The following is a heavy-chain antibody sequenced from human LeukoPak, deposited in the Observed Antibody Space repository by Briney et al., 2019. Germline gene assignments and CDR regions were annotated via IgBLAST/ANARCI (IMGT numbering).Heavy chain of an antibody. D-gene: IGHD2-15*01. CDR3: ARDSGDCSGGSCYFDY. CDR1: GFTFSSYG. Sequence: GGSLRLSCAASGFTFSSYGMHRVRQAPGKGLEWVAVIRYDGSNKYYADSVKGRFTISRDNSKNTLYLQMNSLRAEDTAVYYCARDSGDCSGGSCYFDYWGQGTLVTVSS. J-gene: IGHJ4*02. CDR2: IRYDGSNK. V-gene: IGHV3-33*01.